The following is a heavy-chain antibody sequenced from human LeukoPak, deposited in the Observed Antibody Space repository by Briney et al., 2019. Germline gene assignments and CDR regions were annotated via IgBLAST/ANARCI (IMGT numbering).Heavy chain of an antibody. Sequence: GGSLRLSCVGSGSSFSTYDMGWVRQTPGKGLEWVSAISTTGGYTEDADSVKGRFTISRDNSQNTLFLQMHSLRAEDTAVYYCAKKPATIKFPFDIWGQGTLVTVSP. CDR3: AKKPATIKFPFDI. CDR2: ISTTGGYT. D-gene: IGHD5-24*01. V-gene: IGHV3-23*01. J-gene: IGHJ4*02. CDR1: GSSFSTYD.